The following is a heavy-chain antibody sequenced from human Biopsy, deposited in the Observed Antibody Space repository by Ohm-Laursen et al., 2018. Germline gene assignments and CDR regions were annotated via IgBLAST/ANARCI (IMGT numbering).Heavy chain of an antibody. CDR1: GYTFTNYF. D-gene: IGHD3-16*02. CDR3: ARAYRMYFFDF. Sequence: SVKVSCNASGYTFTNYFLHWVRQAPGQGLEWMGMINPSNARTNYAQKFQGRVTMTRDTSTSTVYMDLGSLRSEDTALYFCARAYRMYFFDFWGQGSLVTVSA. V-gene: IGHV1-46*01. CDR2: INPSNART. J-gene: IGHJ4*02.